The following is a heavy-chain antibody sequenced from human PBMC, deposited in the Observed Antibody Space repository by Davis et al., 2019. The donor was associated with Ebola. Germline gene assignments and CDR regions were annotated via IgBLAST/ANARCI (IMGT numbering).Heavy chain of an antibody. CDR2: IWYDGSNK. J-gene: IGHJ4*02. CDR3: ARGSSHIVAEDY. Sequence: PGGSLRLSCAASGFTFSSYGMHWVRQAPGKGLEWVAVIWYDGSNKYYADSVKGRFTISRDNSKNTLYLQMNSLRAEDTAVYYCARGSSHIVAEDYWGQGTLVTVSS. V-gene: IGHV3-33*01. D-gene: IGHD6-25*01. CDR1: GFTFSSYG.